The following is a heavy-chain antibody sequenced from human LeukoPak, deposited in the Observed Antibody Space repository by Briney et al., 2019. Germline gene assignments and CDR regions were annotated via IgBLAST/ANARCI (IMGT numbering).Heavy chain of an antibody. Sequence: ASVRVSCKASGYTFTSYGISWVRQAPGQGLEWMGWISAYNGITNYAQKLQGRVTMTTDTSTSTAYMELRSLRSDDTAVYYCARELRGSGWPDYWGQGTLVTVSS. V-gene: IGHV1-18*01. J-gene: IGHJ4*02. D-gene: IGHD6-19*01. CDR3: ARELRGSGWPDY. CDR2: ISAYNGIT. CDR1: GYTFTSYG.